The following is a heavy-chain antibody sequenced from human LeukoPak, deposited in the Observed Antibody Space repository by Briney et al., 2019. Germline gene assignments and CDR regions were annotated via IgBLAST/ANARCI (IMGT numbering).Heavy chain of an antibody. CDR1: GFDFSSYI. J-gene: IGHJ4*02. CDR2: ISSSSRYI. V-gene: IGHV3-21*01. Sequence: GESLRLSCAASGFDFSSYIMNWVRQAPGKGLEWVSSISSSSRYIYYGDSVRGRFTISRDNAKSSLSLQMNSLRAEDTAVYYCARKNDYGDFHFDYWGQGTLVT. CDR3: ARKNDYGDFHFDY. D-gene: IGHD4-17*01.